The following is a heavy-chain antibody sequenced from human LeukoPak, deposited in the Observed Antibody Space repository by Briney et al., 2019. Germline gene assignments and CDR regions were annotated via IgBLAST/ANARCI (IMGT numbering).Heavy chain of an antibody. CDR1: GFTFSSYS. J-gene: IGHJ6*04. CDR3: AELGITMIGGV. V-gene: IGHV3-48*04. D-gene: IGHD3-10*02. CDR2: ISSSGSTI. Sequence: GGSLRLSCAASGFTFSSYSMNWVRQAPGKGLEWVSYISSSGSTIYYADSVKGRFTISRDNAKNSLYLRMNSLRAEDTAVYYCAELGITMIGGVWGKGTTVTISS.